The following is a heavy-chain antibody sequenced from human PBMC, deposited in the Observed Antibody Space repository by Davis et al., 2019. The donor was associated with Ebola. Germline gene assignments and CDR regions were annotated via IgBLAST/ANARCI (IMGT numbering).Heavy chain of an antibody. CDR2: ISYDGSNK. J-gene: IGHJ4*02. D-gene: IGHD1-1*01. Sequence: GESLKISCAASGFTFSSYGMHWVLQAPGKGLEWVAVISYDGSNKYYADSVKGRFTISRDNSKNTLYLQMNSLRAEDTAVYYCARAQFPTTSDHWGQGTLVTVSS. CDR3: ARAQFPTTSDH. V-gene: IGHV3-30*03. CDR1: GFTFSSYG.